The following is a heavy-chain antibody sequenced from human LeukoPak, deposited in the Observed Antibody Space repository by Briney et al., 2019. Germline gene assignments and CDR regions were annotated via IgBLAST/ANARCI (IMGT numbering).Heavy chain of an antibody. V-gene: IGHV4-38-2*01. Sequence: SETLSLTCAVSGYSISSGYYWGWIRQPPGKGLEWIGSIYHSGSTYYNPSLKSRVTISVDTSKNQFSLKLSSVTAAATAVYYCASAWWVAGGYFDYWGQGTLVTVSS. J-gene: IGHJ4*02. CDR3: ASAWWVAGGYFDY. D-gene: IGHD2-15*01. CDR2: IYHSGST. CDR1: GYSISSGYY.